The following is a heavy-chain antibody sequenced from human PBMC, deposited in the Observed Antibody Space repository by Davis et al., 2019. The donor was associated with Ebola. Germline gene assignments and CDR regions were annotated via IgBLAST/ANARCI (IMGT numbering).Heavy chain of an antibody. D-gene: IGHD3-16*01. J-gene: IGHJ4*02. CDR2: FDEEEGET. CDR1: GRTLNEIS. V-gene: IGHV1-24*01. Sequence: ASVKVSCKVSGRTLNEISIYWVRQGPGKGLEWMGGFDEEEGETRYAQKFQGRVILTEDTSTNIAYMELTSLRSEDTAVYYCATDDHPLLEGLGYFDDWGQGTQVTVSS. CDR3: ATDDHPLLEGLGYFDD.